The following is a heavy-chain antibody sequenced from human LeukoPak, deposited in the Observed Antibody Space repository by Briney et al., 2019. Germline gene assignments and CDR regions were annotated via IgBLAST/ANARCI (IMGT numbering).Heavy chain of an antibody. D-gene: IGHD6-13*01. CDR1: GFTFSSYW. Sequence: GGSLRLSCAASGFTFSSYWMSWVRQAPGKGLEWVANIKQDGSEKYYVDSVKGRFTISRDNAKNSLYLQMNSLRAEDTALYYCAKDIAAAGKGPFDPWGQGTLVTVSS. CDR2: IKQDGSEK. CDR3: AKDIAAAGKGPFDP. V-gene: IGHV3-7*03. J-gene: IGHJ5*02.